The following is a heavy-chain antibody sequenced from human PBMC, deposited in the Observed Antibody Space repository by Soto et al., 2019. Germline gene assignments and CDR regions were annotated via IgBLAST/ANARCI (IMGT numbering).Heavy chain of an antibody. D-gene: IGHD6-19*01. V-gene: IGHV1-2*02. Sequence: GASVKVSCKASGYTFTGYYMHWVRQAPGQGLEWMGWINPNSGGTNYAQKFQGRVTMTRDTSISTAYMELSRLRSDDTAVYYCARDRVAGTGMYYYCGMDVWGQGTTVTVSS. CDR1: GYTFTGYY. CDR2: INPNSGGT. CDR3: ARDRVAGTGMYYYCGMDV. J-gene: IGHJ6*02.